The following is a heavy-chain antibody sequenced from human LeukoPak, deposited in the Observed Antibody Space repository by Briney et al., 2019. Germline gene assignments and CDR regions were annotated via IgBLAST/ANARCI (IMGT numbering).Heavy chain of an antibody. Sequence: SETLSLTCTVSGGSISGYYWSWIRQPPGKGLEWIGYIYYSGSTNYNPSLKSRVTISVDTSKNQFSLKLSSVTAADTAVYYCARAVGLNPISRYYYMDVWGKGTTVTVSS. V-gene: IGHV4-59*08. CDR2: IYYSGST. CDR3: ARAVGLNPISRYYYMDV. D-gene: IGHD2/OR15-2a*01. CDR1: GGSISGYY. J-gene: IGHJ6*03.